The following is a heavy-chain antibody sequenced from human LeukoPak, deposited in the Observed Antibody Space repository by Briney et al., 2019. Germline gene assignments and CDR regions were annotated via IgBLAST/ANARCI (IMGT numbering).Heavy chain of an antibody. CDR2: IKSKTDGGTT. D-gene: IGHD2-15*01. V-gene: IGHV3-15*01. Sequence: AGSLPLSCAASGFTFSNAWMSWVRQAPGKGLEWVGRIKSKTDGGTTDYAAPVKGRFTISRDDSKNTLYLQMNSLKTEDTAVYYCTTGYCSGGSCYRPRGLDYCGHRALFSASS. CDR3: TTGYCSGGSCYRPRGLDY. CDR1: GFTFSNAW. J-gene: IGHJ4*01.